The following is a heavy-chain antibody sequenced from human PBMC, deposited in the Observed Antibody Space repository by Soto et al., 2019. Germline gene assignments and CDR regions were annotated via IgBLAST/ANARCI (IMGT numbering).Heavy chain of an antibody. J-gene: IGHJ4*02. CDR1: GDSVSNNGAA. V-gene: IGHV6-1*01. CDR2: TYYRSKWYN. CDR3: ARDPPTILHDFDY. Sequence: PSQTLSLTCVISGDSVSNNGAAWNWIRQSPSRGLEWLGRTYYRSKWYNDYASSVKSRITINPDTSKNQFSLHLTSVTPEDTAVYYCARDPPTILHDFDYWGQGILVTVS. D-gene: IGHD3-9*01.